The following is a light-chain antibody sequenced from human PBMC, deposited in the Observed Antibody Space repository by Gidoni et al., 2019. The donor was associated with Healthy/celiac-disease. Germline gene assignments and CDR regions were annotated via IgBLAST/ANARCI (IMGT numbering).Light chain of an antibody. CDR3: AAWDDSLIGPV. V-gene: IGLV1-44*01. Sequence: QPVLTQPPSASGTPGQRVTISCSGSSSNIGSNTVDWYQQLPGTAPKLLIYTNNQRPSGVPDRFSGSKSGTSASLAISGLESEDEAAYYCAAWDDSLIGPVFGGGTKLTVL. CDR2: TNN. J-gene: IGLJ3*02. CDR1: SSNIGSNT.